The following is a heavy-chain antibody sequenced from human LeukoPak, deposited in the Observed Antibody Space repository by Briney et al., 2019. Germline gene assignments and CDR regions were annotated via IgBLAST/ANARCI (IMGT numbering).Heavy chain of an antibody. Sequence: QSGGSLRLSCAASGFTFSSCDMSWVRQAPGKGLEWVSVISGSGDSTYYADSVKGRFTISRDNSKNTLYLQMNSLRAEDTAVYYCAKQSYSSCYTALNFWGQGTLVTVSS. CDR3: AKQSYSSCYTALNF. V-gene: IGHV3-23*01. D-gene: IGHD6-19*01. CDR1: GFTFSSCD. CDR2: ISGSGDST. J-gene: IGHJ4*02.